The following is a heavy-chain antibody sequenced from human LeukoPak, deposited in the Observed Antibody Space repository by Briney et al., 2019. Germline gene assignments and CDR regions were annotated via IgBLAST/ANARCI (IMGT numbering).Heavy chain of an antibody. Sequence: PGGSLRLSCAASGFTFSSYAMSWVRQAPGEGLEWVSSISTNGGSTYFADSVKGRFTITRDNSKNTLYLEMNSLRPEDTAVYYRVIGAAGSRRYYIDSWGPGNLFSVSS. CDR2: ISTNGGST. V-gene: IGHV3-23*01. CDR3: VIGAAGSRRYYIDS. CDR1: GFTFSSYA. J-gene: IGHJ4*02. D-gene: IGHD3-10*01.